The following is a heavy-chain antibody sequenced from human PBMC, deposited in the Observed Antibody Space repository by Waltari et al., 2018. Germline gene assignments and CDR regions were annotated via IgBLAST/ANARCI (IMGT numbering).Heavy chain of an antibody. J-gene: IGHJ4*02. CDR1: GYSFSSGHS. Sequence: QVQLQESGPGLVKPSETLSLTCAVSGYSFSSGHSWGWIRQPPGKGLEWIGSIYHSGSTYYNPSLKSRVTISVDTSKNQFSLKLSSVTAADTAVYYCARYSSGYYLYWGQGTLVTVSS. CDR3: ARYSSGYYLY. V-gene: IGHV4-38-2*01. CDR2: IYHSGST. D-gene: IGHD3-22*01.